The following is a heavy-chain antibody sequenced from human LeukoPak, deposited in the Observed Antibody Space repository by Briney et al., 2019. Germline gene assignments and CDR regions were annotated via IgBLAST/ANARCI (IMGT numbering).Heavy chain of an antibody. CDR3: ARDWTTYCYDSSGPNGDAFDI. CDR1: GGTFSSYA. CDR2: IIPIFGTA. Sequence: SVKVSCKASGGTFSSYAISWVRQAPGQGLEWMGGIIPIFGTANYAQKFQGRVRITADESTSTAYMELSSLRSEDTAVYYCARDWTTYCYDSSGPNGDAFDIWGQGTMVTVSS. D-gene: IGHD3-22*01. V-gene: IGHV1-69*13. J-gene: IGHJ3*02.